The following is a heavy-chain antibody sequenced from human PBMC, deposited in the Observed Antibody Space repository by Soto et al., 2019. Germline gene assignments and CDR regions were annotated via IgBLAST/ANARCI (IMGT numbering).Heavy chain of an antibody. CDR1: GYTLTELS. CDR2: FDPEDGET. CDR3: ATDLLASPTLRDSSSLGDY. V-gene: IGHV1-24*01. J-gene: IGHJ4*02. D-gene: IGHD6-6*01. Sequence: ASVKVSCKVSGYTLTELSMHWVRQAPGKGLEWMGGFDPEDGETIYAQKFQGRVTMTEDTSTDTAYMELSSLRSEDTAVYYCATDLLASPTLRDSSSLGDYWGQGTLVTVSS.